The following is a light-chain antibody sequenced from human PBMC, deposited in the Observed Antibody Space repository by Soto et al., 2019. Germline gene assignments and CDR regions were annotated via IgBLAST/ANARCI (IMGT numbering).Light chain of an antibody. Sequence: DIQMTQSPSTLSASVGDRVTITCRASQSIISSLLAWYQQKPGKPPNLLISKASRLQSGVPSRFSGSGSGTEFTLTISSLQPDDFATYYCQQYNSYYTFGQGTKLEIK. V-gene: IGKV1-5*03. CDR3: QQYNSYYT. CDR1: QSIISSL. CDR2: KAS. J-gene: IGKJ2*01.